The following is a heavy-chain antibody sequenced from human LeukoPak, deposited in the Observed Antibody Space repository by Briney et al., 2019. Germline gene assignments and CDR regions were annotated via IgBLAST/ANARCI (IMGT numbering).Heavy chain of an antibody. D-gene: IGHD3-16*02. Sequence: RSGGSLRLSCAASGFTFSSYSMNWVRQAPGKGLEWVSAISGSGGSTCYADSVKGRFTISRDNSKNTLYLQMNSLRAEDTAVYYCAKEGFMITFGGVIVSYFDYWGQGTLVTVSS. CDR3: AKEGFMITFGGVIVSYFDY. CDR1: GFTFSSYS. J-gene: IGHJ4*02. CDR2: ISGSGGST. V-gene: IGHV3-23*01.